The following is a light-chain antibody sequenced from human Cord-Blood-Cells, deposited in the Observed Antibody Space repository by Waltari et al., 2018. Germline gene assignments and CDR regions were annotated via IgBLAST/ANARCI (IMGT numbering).Light chain of an antibody. J-gene: IGKJ3*01. CDR1: QSVSSSY. Sequence: EIVLTQSPGTLSLSPGERATLSCRASQSVSSSYLAWYQQKPGQAPRLLIYGASSRATGIPDRFSGSGSETDFTLTISRLEPEDFAVYYCQQYGSSPFTFGPGTKVDSK. V-gene: IGKV3-20*01. CDR3: QQYGSSPFT. CDR2: GAS.